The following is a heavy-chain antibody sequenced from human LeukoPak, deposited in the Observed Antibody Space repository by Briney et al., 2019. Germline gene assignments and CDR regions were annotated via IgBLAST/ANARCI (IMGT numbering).Heavy chain of an antibody. CDR1: GFTFSSYG. CDR2: ISYDGSNK. D-gene: IGHD3-22*01. CDR3: AKDFASAYYYDSSGRYFDY. Sequence: GGSLRLSCAASGFTFSSYGMHWVRQAPGKGLEWVAVISYDGSNKYYADSVKGRFTISRDNSKNTLYLQMNSLRAEDTAVYYCAKDFASAYYYDSSGRYFDYWGQGTLSPSPQ. J-gene: IGHJ4*02. V-gene: IGHV3-30*18.